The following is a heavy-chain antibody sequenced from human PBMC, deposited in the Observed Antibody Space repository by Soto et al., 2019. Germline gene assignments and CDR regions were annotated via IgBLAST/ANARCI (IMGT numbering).Heavy chain of an antibody. CDR3: AREENCSDGICYSEYFQR. Sequence: QVQLEQSRAEVKKPGASVKVSCKASGYIFTAYSMHWVRRAPGQGLQWMGVVNPSGGSTNYAQKFQGRITLTRDTSRNTFYMDLSSLTSEDMAVYYCAREENCSDGICYSEYFQRWGQGTLVTVSS. CDR1: GYIFTAYS. D-gene: IGHD2-15*01. CDR2: VNPSGGST. V-gene: IGHV1-46*01. J-gene: IGHJ1*01.